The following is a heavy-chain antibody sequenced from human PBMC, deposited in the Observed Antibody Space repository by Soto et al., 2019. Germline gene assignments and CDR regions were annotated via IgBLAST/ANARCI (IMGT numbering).Heavy chain of an antibody. CDR3: ARDGSKSDIVVVPAAIQPKYYYYYMDV. Sequence: ASVKVSCKASGYTFTSYDINWVRQATGQGLEWMGWMNPNSGNTGYAQKLQGRVTMTTDTSTSTAYMELRSLRSDDTAVYYCARDGSKSDIVVVPAAIQPKYYYYYMDVWGKGTTITVSS. CDR1: GYTFTSYD. CDR2: MNPNSGNT. D-gene: IGHD2-2*01. V-gene: IGHV1-8*01. J-gene: IGHJ6*03.